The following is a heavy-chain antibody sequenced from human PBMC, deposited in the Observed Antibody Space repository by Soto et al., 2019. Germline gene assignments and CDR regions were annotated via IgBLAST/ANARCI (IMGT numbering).Heavy chain of an antibody. J-gene: IGHJ4*02. V-gene: IGHV2-5*02. D-gene: IGHD2-15*01. CDR1: GFSLSTSRVG. CDR3: ALSSCSGGSCYSDYFDY. Sequence: SGPELGKEAQSLGLTCTFSGFSLSTSRVGVGWIRQPPGKALEWLALIYWDDDKRYSPSLKSRLTITKDTSKNQVVLTMTNMDPVDTATYYCALSSCSGGSCYSDYFDYWGQGTLVTVSS. CDR2: IYWDDDK.